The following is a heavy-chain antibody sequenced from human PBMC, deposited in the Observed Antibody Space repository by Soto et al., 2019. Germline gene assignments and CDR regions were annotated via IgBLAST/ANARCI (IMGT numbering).Heavy chain of an antibody. Sequence: SETLSLTCTVSGASVSSGTFYWGWIRQPPGKGLESIANIYYDGSTYYNPSLKSRVTISLDTSKNQFSLKLSSLTAADTAVYFCARSHWELDYFNPWGQGTLVT. CDR3: ARSHWELDYFNP. J-gene: IGHJ5*02. V-gene: IGHV4-39*07. D-gene: IGHD1-26*01. CDR2: IYYDGST. CDR1: GASVSSGTFY.